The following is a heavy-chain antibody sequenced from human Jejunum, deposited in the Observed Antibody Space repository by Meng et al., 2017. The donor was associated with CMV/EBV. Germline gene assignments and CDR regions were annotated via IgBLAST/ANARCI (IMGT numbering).Heavy chain of an antibody. CDR1: RFIFTNCD. D-gene: IGHD5-24*01. Sequence: SCKASRFIFTNCDITWVRQVPGQRLEWMGSINTGNDNTKSSRRFQGRVTITRDTSASTAYMELSSLRSEDTAVYYCARSRGDGYNLDYWGQGTLVTVSS. CDR2: INTGNDNT. CDR3: ARSRGDGYNLDY. J-gene: IGHJ4*02. V-gene: IGHV1-3*04.